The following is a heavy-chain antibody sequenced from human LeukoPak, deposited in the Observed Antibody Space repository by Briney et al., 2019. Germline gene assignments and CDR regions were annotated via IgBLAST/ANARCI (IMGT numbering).Heavy chain of an antibody. CDR3: TRVAGYCDSTSNCYSDY. J-gene: IGHJ4*02. D-gene: IGHD2-2*01. V-gene: IGHV3-21*01. CDR1: GFTSNIYT. Sequence: GGSLRLSCAASGFTSNIYTMNWVRQSPGKGLEWVSSISSSSSNLYYADSVKGRFTISRDNAKNSLYLQMNSLRAEDTAVYYCTRVAGYCDSTSNCYSDYWGQGTLVTVSS. CDR2: ISSSSSNL.